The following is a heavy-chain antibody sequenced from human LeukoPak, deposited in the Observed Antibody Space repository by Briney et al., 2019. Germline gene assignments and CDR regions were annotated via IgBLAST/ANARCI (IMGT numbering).Heavy chain of an antibody. CDR2: MNPNSGNT. Sequence: GASVKVSCKASGYTFTSYDINWVRQATGQGLEWMGWMNPNSGNTGYAQKFQGRVTMTRNTSTSTAYMELSSLRSEDTAVYYCARATPPYGSGSYVLGYWGQGTLVTVSS. CDR1: GYTFTSYD. CDR3: ARATPPYGSGSYVLGY. J-gene: IGHJ4*02. D-gene: IGHD3-10*01. V-gene: IGHV1-8*01.